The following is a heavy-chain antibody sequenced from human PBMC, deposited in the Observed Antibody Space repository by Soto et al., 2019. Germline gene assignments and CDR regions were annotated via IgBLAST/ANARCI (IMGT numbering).Heavy chain of an antibody. CDR3: ASGAARRVGRFDY. D-gene: IGHD6-6*01. V-gene: IGHV4-34*01. Sequence: SETLSLTCAVYGGSFSGYYWSWIRQPPGKGLEWIGEINHSGSTNYNPSLKSRVTISVDTSKNQFSLKLSSVTAADTAVYYCASGAARRVGRFDYWGQGTLVTVSS. CDR1: GGSFSGYY. CDR2: INHSGST. J-gene: IGHJ4*02.